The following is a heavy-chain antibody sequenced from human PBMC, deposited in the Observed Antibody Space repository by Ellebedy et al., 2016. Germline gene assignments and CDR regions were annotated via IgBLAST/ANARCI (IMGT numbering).Heavy chain of an antibody. CDR3: ARTLYYYDSSGYYRVKEGMDV. CDR1: GYSFTSYW. Sequence: KVSCXGSGYSFTSYWIGWVRQMPGKGLEWMGIIYPGDSYTNYSPSFQGHVTISADKSISTAYLQWSSLKASDTAMYYCARTLYYYDSSGYYRVKEGMDVWGQGTTVTVSS. D-gene: IGHD3-22*01. J-gene: IGHJ6*02. CDR2: IYPGDSYT. V-gene: IGHV5-51*01.